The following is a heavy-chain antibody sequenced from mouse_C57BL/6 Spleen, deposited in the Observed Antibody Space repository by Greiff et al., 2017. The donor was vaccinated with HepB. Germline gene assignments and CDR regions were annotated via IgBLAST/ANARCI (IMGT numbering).Heavy chain of an antibody. V-gene: IGHV14-2*01. CDR2: IDPEDGET. CDR1: GFNIKDYY. CDR3: ARSDFHWYFDV. Sequence: EVQLQQSGAELVKPGASVKLSCTASGFNIKDYYMHWVKQRTEQGLEWIGRIDPEDGETKYAPNFQGKATITADTSSNTAYLQLSSLTSEDTAVYYCARSDFHWYFDVWGTGTTVTVSS. J-gene: IGHJ1*03.